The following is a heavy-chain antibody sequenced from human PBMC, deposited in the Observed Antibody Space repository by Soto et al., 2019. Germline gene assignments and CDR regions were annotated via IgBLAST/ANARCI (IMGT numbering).Heavy chain of an antibody. CDR1: GGSIRSYY. Sequence: SETLSLTCTVSGGSIRSYYWSWIRQPPGKGLEWIGYIYYSGSTNYNPSLKSRVTISVDTSKNQFSLKLSSVTAADTAVYYCARIAGRDGYNYYYYYGMDVWGQGTTVTVSS. D-gene: IGHD5-12*01. CDR2: IYYSGST. J-gene: IGHJ6*02. V-gene: IGHV4-59*01. CDR3: ARIAGRDGYNYYYYYGMDV.